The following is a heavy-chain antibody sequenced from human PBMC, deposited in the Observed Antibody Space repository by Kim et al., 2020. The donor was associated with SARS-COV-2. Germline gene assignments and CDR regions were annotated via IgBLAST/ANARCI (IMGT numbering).Heavy chain of an antibody. V-gene: IGHV4-30-2*01. J-gene: IGHJ4*02. D-gene: IGHD3-22*01. Sequence: SETLSLTCAVSGGSISSGGYSWSWIRQPPGKGLEWIGYIYHSGSTYYNPSLKSRVTISVDRSKNQFSLKLSSVTAADTAVYYCARVRDSSGYYPVGEYYFDYWGQGTLVTVSS. CDR3: ARVRDSSGYYPVGEYYFDY. CDR1: GGSISSGGYS. CDR2: IYHSGST.